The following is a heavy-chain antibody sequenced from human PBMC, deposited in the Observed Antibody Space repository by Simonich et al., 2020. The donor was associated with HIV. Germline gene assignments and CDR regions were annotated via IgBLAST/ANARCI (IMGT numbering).Heavy chain of an antibody. CDR2: ISSSSSYK. J-gene: IGHJ4*02. Sequence: EVQLVESGGGLVKPGGSLRLSCAASGFTFSSYSMNWVRQDPGKGLEWVSSISSSSSYKYYADSVKGRFTISRDNAKNSLYLQMNSLRAEDTAVYYCARDGRKVSSTSCSDYWGQGTLVTVSS. D-gene: IGHD2-2*01. CDR1: GFTFSSYS. CDR3: ARDGRKVSSTSCSDY. V-gene: IGHV3-21*01.